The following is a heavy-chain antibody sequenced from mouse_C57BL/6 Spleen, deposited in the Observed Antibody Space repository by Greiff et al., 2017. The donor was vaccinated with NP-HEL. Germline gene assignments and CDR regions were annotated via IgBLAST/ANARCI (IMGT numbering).Heavy chain of an antibody. CDR1: GFTISDYG. CDR2: ISSGSSTI. CDR3: ARDAYDLAWLAY. J-gene: IGHJ3*01. V-gene: IGHV5-17*01. Sequence: EVQLQESGGGLVKPGGSLKLSCAASGFTISDYGMHWVRQAPEKGLEWVAYISSGSSTIYYADTVKGRFTISRDNAKNTLFLQMTILRSEDTAMYYCARDAYDLAWLAYWGQGTLVTVSA. D-gene: IGHD6-5*01.